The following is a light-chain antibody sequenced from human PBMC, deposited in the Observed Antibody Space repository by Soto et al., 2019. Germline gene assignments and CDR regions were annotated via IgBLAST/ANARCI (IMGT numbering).Light chain of an antibody. CDR2: GAS. CDR3: QQYNNWPLT. J-gene: IGKJ4*01. V-gene: IGKV3-15*01. Sequence: EIVMTQSPATLSVSPGERATLSCRASQSVSIDFAWYQQKPDQAPRLLIYGASTRATGVPARFSGSGSGTEFTLTISSLQSEDFALYYCQQYNNWPLTFGGGTKVDIK. CDR1: QSVSID.